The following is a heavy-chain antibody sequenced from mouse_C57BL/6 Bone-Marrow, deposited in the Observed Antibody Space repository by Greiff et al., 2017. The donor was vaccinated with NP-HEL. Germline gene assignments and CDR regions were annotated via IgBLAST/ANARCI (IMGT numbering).Heavy chain of an antibody. CDR2: ISSGGSYT. Sequence: VQLQQSGGDLVKPGGSLKLSCAASGFTFSSYGMSWVRQTPDKRLEWVATISSGGSYTYYPDSVKGRFTISRDNAKNTLYLQMSSLKSEDTAMYYCARHHYSDYWGQGTTLTVSS. V-gene: IGHV5-6*01. CDR1: GFTFSSYG. J-gene: IGHJ2*01. CDR3: ARHHYSDY.